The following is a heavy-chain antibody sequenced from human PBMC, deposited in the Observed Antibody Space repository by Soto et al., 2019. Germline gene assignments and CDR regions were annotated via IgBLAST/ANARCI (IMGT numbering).Heavy chain of an antibody. Sequence: SETLSLTCAVSGFFISSGNYWGWIRKPPGKGLEWIGSIFHGGNTYYNPSLKSRVTISVDMSKTQFSLKLNSVTAADTAVYYCARARWYDAFDVWGQGTVVTVSS. CDR1: GFFISSGNY. CDR2: IFHGGNT. D-gene: IGHD2-15*01. J-gene: IGHJ3*01. V-gene: IGHV4-38-2*01. CDR3: ARARWYDAFDV.